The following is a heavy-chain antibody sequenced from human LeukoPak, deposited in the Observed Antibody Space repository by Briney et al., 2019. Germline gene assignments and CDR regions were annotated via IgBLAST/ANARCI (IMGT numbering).Heavy chain of an antibody. CDR1: GGSISSYY. J-gene: IGHJ4*02. Sequence: SETLSLTCTVSGGSISSYYWSWIRQPPGKGLEWIGYIYYSGGTNYNPSLKSRVTISVDTSKNQFSLKLSSVTAADTAVYYCASSEGGYSSSWYKFDYWGQGTLVTVSS. D-gene: IGHD6-13*01. V-gene: IGHV4-59*01. CDR3: ASSEGGYSSSWYKFDY. CDR2: IYYSGGT.